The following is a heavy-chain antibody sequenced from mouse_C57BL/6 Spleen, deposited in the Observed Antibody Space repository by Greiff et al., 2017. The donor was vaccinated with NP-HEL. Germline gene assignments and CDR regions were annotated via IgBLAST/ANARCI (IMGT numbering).Heavy chain of an antibody. CDR3: ARNPQYYGSSHFDD. CDR1: GFSLTSYA. Sequence: VNVVESGPGLVAPSQSLSITCTVSGFSLTSYAISWVRQPPGKGLEWLGVIWTGGGTNYNSALKSRLSISKDNSKSQVFLKMNSLQTDDTARYYCARNPQYYGSSHFDDWGQGTTLTVSS. D-gene: IGHD1-1*01. V-gene: IGHV2-9-1*01. J-gene: IGHJ2*01. CDR2: IWTGGGT.